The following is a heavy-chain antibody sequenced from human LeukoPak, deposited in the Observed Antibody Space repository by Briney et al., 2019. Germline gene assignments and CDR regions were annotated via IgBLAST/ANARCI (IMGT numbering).Heavy chain of an antibody. CDR1: GYSFTGYY. V-gene: IGHV1-2*02. Sequence: ASVKVSCKASGYSFTGYYMHWVRQAPGQGLEWMGWIKSNSGDTNYAQKFQGRVTMTRDTSTSTVYMELSSLRSEDTAVYYCARVKGYSRYYFDYWGQGTLVTVSS. CDR3: ARVKGYSRYYFDY. CDR2: IKSNSGDT. J-gene: IGHJ4*02. D-gene: IGHD2-15*01.